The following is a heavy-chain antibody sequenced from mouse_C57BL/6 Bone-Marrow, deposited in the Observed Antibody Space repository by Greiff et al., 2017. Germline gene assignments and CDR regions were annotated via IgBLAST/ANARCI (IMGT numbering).Heavy chain of an antibody. V-gene: IGHV1-52*01. CDR3: AREDSSGYSFAY. CDR2: IDPSDSET. D-gene: IGHD3-2*02. J-gene: IGHJ3*01. Sequence: QVQLQQPGAELVRPGSSVKLSRKASGYTFTSYWMHWVKQRPIQGLEWIGNIDPSDSETHYNQKFKDKATLTVDKSSSTAYMQLSSLTSEDSAVYYCAREDSSGYSFAYWGQGTLVTVSA. CDR1: GYTFTSYW.